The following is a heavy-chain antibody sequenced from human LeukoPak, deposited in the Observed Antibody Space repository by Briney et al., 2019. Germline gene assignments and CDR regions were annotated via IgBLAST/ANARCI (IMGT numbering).Heavy chain of an antibody. V-gene: IGHV3-64*01. D-gene: IGHD6-19*01. J-gene: IGHJ4*02. CDR1: GFTFSSYA. CDR2: ISINGVGT. Sequence: GGSLRLSCAASGFTFSSYAMHWVRQAPGKGLEYVSAISINGVGTYYANSVKGRFTISRDNSKNTLYLQMGSLRAEDMAVYYCARGASGYNSGWLYDYFDYWGQGTLVTVSS. CDR3: ARGASGYNSGWLYDYFDY.